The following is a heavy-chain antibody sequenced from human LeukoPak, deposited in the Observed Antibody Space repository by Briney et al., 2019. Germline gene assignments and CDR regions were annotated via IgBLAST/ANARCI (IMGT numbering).Heavy chain of an antibody. J-gene: IGHJ6*04. D-gene: IGHD3-10*01. CDR1: GGSFSGYY. CDR3: ARSLRRYYGSGSYSNYYYGMDV. V-gene: IGHV4-34*01. Sequence: SETLSLTCAVYGGSFSGYYWSWIRQPPGKGLEWIGEINHSGSTNYNPSLKSRVTISVDTSKNQFSLKLSSVTAADTAVYYCARSLRRYYGSGSYSNYYYGMDVWGKGTTVTVSS. CDR2: INHSGST.